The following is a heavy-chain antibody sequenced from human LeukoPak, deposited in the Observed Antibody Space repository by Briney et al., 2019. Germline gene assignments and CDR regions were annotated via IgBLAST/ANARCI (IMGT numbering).Heavy chain of an antibody. CDR3: ARERQPSPLLSYYGMDV. CDR1: GFTFSSYG. CDR2: IRYDGSNK. V-gene: IGHV3-30*02. D-gene: IGHD5-18*01. Sequence: PGGSLRLSCAASGFTFSSYGMHWVRQAPGKGLEWVAFIRYDGSNKYYADSVKGRFTISRDNSKNTLYLQMNSLRAEDTAVYYCARERQPSPLLSYYGMDVWGQGTTVTVSS. J-gene: IGHJ6*02.